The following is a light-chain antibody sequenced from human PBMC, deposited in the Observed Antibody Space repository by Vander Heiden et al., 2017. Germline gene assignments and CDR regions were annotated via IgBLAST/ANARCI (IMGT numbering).Light chain of an antibody. CDR2: DNN. CDR1: SSNIGNNY. V-gene: IGLV1-51*01. Sequence: HSVLTPPPSASAAPGQKVTISCSGSSSNIGNNYVSWYQQLPGTAPKLLIYDNNKRPSGIPDRFSGSKSGTSATLGITGLQTGDEADYYCGTWDSSLSAGGVVFGGGTKLTVL. CDR3: GTWDSSLSAGGVV. J-gene: IGLJ2*01.